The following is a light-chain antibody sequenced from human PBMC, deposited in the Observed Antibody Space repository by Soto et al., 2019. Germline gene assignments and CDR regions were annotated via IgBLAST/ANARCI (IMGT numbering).Light chain of an antibody. CDR1: QSLRTNS. Sequence: EIVLTHSPGTLSVSPGEIATLSCRASQSLRTNSLAWYQQKPGQAPRLLISGVYSRAAGIPDRFSGSGSGTDFTLTISRLEPEDVAVYYCQQYEAVVTFGQGTKVDIK. J-gene: IGKJ1*01. V-gene: IGKV3-20*01. CDR2: GVY. CDR3: QQYEAVVT.